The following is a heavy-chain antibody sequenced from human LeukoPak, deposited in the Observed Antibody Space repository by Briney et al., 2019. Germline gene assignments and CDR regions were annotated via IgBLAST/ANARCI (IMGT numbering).Heavy chain of an antibody. CDR3: ARDRYDSYPMDV. V-gene: IGHV4-31*03. CDR2: ISYSGST. CDR1: GGSISSGNYY. J-gene: IGHJ6*02. D-gene: IGHD3-3*01. Sequence: SETLSLTCTVSGGSISSGNYYWTWIRQHPGKGLEWVGYISYSGSTYYNPSLKSRVTLSVDTSENQFSLKLSSVTAADTAVYYCARDRYDSYPMDVWGQGTTVTVSS.